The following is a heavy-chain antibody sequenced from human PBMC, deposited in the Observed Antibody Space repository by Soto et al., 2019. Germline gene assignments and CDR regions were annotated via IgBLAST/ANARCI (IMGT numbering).Heavy chain of an antibody. D-gene: IGHD6-19*01. CDR2: INPNSGGT. V-gene: IGHV1-2*02. J-gene: IGHJ4*02. CDR3: ASAAVTGTAGLDF. CDR1: GYTFGGFY. Sequence: AASVKVSCKASGYTFGGFYMHWVRQAPGQGLEWMGWINPNSGGTKSAEKFQGRVTMTRDTSISTAYMELSRLTSDDTAVYYCASAAVTGTAGLDFWGQGTQVTVSS.